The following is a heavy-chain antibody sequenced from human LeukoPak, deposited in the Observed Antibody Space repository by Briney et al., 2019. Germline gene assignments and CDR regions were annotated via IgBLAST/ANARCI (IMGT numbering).Heavy chain of an antibody. Sequence: GASVKVSCKASGYTFTSYGISWVRQAPGQGLEWMGWINPNSGGTNYAQKFQGRVTMTRDTSISTAYMELSRLRSDDTAVYYCARLLFYCSSTSCYDGGLDYWGQGTLVTVSS. D-gene: IGHD2-2*01. V-gene: IGHV1-2*02. CDR1: GYTFTSYG. CDR2: INPNSGGT. J-gene: IGHJ4*02. CDR3: ARLLFYCSSTSCYDGGLDY.